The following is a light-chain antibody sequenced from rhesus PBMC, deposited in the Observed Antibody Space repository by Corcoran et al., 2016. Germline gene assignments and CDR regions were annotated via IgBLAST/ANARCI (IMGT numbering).Light chain of an antibody. CDR1: QSVRSS. CDR2: GAS. CDR3: LQHSNWPLT. Sequence: EIVMTQSPATLSLSPGERATLSCRASQSVRSSLAWYQQKPGQAPRLLISGASSRATGIPDRFSGGWSGTDFTLTISSLEPEDVAVYYCLQHSNWPLTFGGGTKVELK. V-gene: IGKV3-24*01. J-gene: IGKJ4*01.